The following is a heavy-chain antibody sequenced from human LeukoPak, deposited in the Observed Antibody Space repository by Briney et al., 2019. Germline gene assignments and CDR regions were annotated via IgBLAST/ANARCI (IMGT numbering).Heavy chain of an antibody. J-gene: IGHJ4*02. CDR2: ISGSGGST. CDR3: AKMSGVLYSSSWSDY. V-gene: IGHV3-23*01. D-gene: IGHD6-13*01. CDR1: GFTFSSYA. Sequence: AGRSLRLSCAASGFTFSSYAISWVRQAPGKGLEWVSAISGSGGSTYYADSVKGRFTISRDNSKNTLYLQMNSLRAEDTAVYYCAKMSGVLYSSSWSDYWGQGTLVTVSS.